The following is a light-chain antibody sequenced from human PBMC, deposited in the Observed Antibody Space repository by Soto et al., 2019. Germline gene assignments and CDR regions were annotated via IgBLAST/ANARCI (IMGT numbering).Light chain of an antibody. CDR2: EVT. Sequence: HSALTQPPSASGSPGQSVTISCTGTSTDVGAYNFVSWYQQHPGKAPKLVIYEVTKRPSGVPDRFSGSKSGNTASLTVSGLQTEDEADYYCGSHAGNSNLVFGGGTKLTVL. CDR1: STDVGAYNF. V-gene: IGLV2-8*01. J-gene: IGLJ3*02. CDR3: GSHAGNSNLV.